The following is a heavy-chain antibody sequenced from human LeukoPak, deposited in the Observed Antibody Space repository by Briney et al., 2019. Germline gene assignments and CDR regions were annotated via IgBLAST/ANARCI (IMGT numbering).Heavy chain of an antibody. D-gene: IGHD3-22*01. Sequence: GASVKVSCKASGYTFTSYDINWVRQATGQGLEWMGWMNPNSGNTGYAQKFQGRVTITRNTSISTAYMELSSLRSEDTAVYYCARDGGPTYYYDSSGYYSDYWGQGTLVTVSS. CDR1: GYTFTSYD. CDR3: ARDGGPTYYYDSSGYYSDY. J-gene: IGHJ4*02. V-gene: IGHV1-8*03. CDR2: MNPNSGNT.